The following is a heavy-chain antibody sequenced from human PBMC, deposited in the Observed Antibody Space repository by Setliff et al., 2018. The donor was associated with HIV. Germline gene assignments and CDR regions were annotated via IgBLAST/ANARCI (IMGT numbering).Heavy chain of an antibody. J-gene: IGHJ6*02. CDR1: GFTFSSYW. CDR2: LNTDGSST. V-gene: IGHV3-74*03. CDR3: ARGYYYGMDV. Sequence: GGSLRLSCAASGFTFSSYWMHWVRQAPGKGLVWVSRLNTDGSSTKYADSVKGRFTISRDNAKNTLYLQMDSLRGEDTAVYYCARGYYYGMDVWGQGTTVTVSS.